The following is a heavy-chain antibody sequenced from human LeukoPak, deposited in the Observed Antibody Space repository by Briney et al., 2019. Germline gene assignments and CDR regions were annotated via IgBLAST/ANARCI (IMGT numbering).Heavy chain of an antibody. CDR3: AKGGPTNRHGYVDY. V-gene: IGHV4-59*01. J-gene: IGHJ4*02. D-gene: IGHD1-14*01. CDR1: GGSISGYY. CDR2: IFYSGST. Sequence: SETLSLTCTVSGGSISGYYWSWIRQPPGKGLEWIGYIFYSGSTNYNPSLKSRVTISVDTSKNQFSLKLSSVTAADTAVYYCAKGGPTNRHGYVDYWGQGTLVTVSS.